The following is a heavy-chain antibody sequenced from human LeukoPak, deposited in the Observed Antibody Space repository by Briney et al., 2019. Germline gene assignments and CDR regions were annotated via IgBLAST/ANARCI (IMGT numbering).Heavy chain of an antibody. V-gene: IGHV3-23*01. CDR1: GFTFSSFA. CDR2: ISHIGGST. J-gene: IGHJ3*02. D-gene: IGHD6-13*01. Sequence: PGRSLRLSCAASGFTFSSFAMSWVRQAPGKGLGWVSAISHIGGSTYYADSVKGRFTISRDNSKNTLYLQVNSLIIEDTAIYYCAKEPAAFPLYDALDMWGQGTMVTVSS. CDR3: AKEPAAFPLYDALDM.